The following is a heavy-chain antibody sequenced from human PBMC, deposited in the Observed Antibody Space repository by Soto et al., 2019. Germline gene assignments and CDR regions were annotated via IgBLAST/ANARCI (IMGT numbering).Heavy chain of an antibody. CDR1: GFTVSNLY. CDR2: ISSGGST. D-gene: IGHD3-3*01. CDR3: ARHKLGGAYDVSH. J-gene: IGHJ4*02. V-gene: IGHV3-66*04. Sequence: EVQLVESGGGLVQPGGSLRLSCAASGFTVSNLYMTWVRQAPGKGLQWVAVISSGGSTYYADSVKGRFTISRDTSKNPLDPQMNSLRAEDTGAYYGARHKLGGAYDVSHGGQGTLVTFSS.